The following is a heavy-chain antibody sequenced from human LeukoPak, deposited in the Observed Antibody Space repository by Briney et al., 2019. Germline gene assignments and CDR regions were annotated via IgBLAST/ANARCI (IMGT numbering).Heavy chain of an antibody. CDR3: ARGPGGGYGDY. CDR1: GYTFTGYY. J-gene: IGHJ4*02. CDR2: INPNSGGT. D-gene: IGHD5-12*01. Sequence: ASVKVSCKASGYTFTGYYMHWVRQAPGQGLEWMGWINPNSGGTNYAQKFQGRVTMTRDMSTSTVYMELSSLRSEDTAVYYCARGPGGGYGDYWGQGTLVTVSS. V-gene: IGHV1-2*02.